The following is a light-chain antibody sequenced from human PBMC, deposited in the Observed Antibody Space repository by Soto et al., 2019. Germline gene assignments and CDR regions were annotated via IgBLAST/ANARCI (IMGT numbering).Light chain of an antibody. CDR1: QSVSSS. V-gene: IGKV3-15*01. CDR2: GAS. Sequence: EIVMTQSPATLSVSPGERVTLSCRASQSVSSSLAWYQQKPGQAPRLLIYGASTRATGIPARFSGSGSGTEFTLTLSSLQSEDFAVYYCQQYNNWPPFTFGPGTKVDIK. J-gene: IGKJ3*01. CDR3: QQYNNWPPFT.